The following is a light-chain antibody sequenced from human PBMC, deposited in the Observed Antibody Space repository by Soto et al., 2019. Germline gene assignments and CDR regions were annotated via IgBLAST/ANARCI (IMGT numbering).Light chain of an antibody. CDR3: LQDYNYPIT. CDR2: PAS. CDR1: QGIRND. V-gene: IGKV1-6*01. J-gene: IGKJ3*01. Sequence: AIQMTQSPSSLSASVGDRVTITCRASQGIRNDLGWYQQKPGQAPKLLIYPASSLQSGVPSRFSGSGSGTDFTLNISSLQPEDFATYYCLQDYNYPITFGPGTKVDIK.